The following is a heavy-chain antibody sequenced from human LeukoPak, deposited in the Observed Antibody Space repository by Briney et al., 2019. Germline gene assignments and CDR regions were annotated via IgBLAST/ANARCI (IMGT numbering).Heavy chain of an antibody. Sequence: SETLSLTCTVSGGSISSDYWSWIRQPPGKGLEWICYIYHSGSTNYNPSLKSRVTISVDTSKNQFSLKLSSVTAADTAVYYCAKSDNSGWLTWFDPWGQGTLVTVSS. CDR3: AKSDNSGWLTWFDP. V-gene: IGHV4-59*01. D-gene: IGHD6-19*01. J-gene: IGHJ5*02. CDR1: GGSISSDY. CDR2: IYHSGST.